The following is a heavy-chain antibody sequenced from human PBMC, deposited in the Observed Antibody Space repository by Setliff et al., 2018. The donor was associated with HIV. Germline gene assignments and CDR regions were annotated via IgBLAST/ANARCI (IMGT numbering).Heavy chain of an antibody. CDR1: GYTFTTFA. D-gene: IGHD1-26*01. Sequence: GASVKVSCKASGYTFTTFAMHWVRQAPGQRLEWMGWINAGNGNTKYSQKFQGRVTIARDTSASTAYMELSSLRSEDTAVYYCARVRGGSYSYMDVWGKGTTVTVSS. CDR2: INAGNGNT. J-gene: IGHJ6*03. V-gene: IGHV1-3*01. CDR3: ARVRGGSYSYMDV.